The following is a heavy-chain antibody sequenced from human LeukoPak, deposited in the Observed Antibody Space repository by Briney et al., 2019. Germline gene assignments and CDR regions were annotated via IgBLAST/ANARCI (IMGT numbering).Heavy chain of an antibody. V-gene: IGHV4-39*01. CDR3: ARLGSSGWYYVYYGMDV. Sequence: SETLSLTCTVSGGSISSSSYYWGWIRQPPGKGLEWIGSISYSGSTYYNPSLKSRVTISVDTSKNQFSLKLSSVTAADTAVYYCARLGSSGWYYVYYGMDVWGQGTTVTVSS. CDR1: GGSISSSSYY. J-gene: IGHJ6*02. CDR2: ISYSGST. D-gene: IGHD6-19*01.